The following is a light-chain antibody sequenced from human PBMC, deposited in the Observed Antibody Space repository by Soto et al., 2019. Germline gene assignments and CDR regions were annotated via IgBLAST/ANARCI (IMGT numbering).Light chain of an antibody. CDR1: QGIGNA. Sequence: DIQMTQSPSSLSASVGDRVPISCRASQGIGNALGWYQQKPGKPPKLLIYDASSLESGVPSRFSGSGSGTEFTLTISSLQPDDFATYYCQQYNSYSWTFGQGTKVDIK. V-gene: IGKV1-17*01. J-gene: IGKJ1*01. CDR2: DAS. CDR3: QQYNSYSWT.